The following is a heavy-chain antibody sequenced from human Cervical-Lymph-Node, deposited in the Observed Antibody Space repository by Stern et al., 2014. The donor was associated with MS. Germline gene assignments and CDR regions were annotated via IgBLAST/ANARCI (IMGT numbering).Heavy chain of an antibody. CDR1: GGSISSDNYY. V-gene: IGHV4-31*03. J-gene: IGHJ6*02. CDR2: TYYSGTT. Sequence: VQLEESGPGLVKPSQTLSLTCTVSGGSISSDNYYWTWIRQHPGKGLEWIGHTYYSGTTYYNPSLKSRVSITVDTSKNLFSLRLSSVTAADTAVYYCARDHFTTSLDVWGHGTTVTVS. CDR3: ARDHFTTSLDV. D-gene: IGHD2-2*01.